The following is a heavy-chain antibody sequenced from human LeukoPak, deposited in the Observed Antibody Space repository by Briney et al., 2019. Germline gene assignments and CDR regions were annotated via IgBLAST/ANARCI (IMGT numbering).Heavy chain of an antibody. J-gene: IGHJ4*02. D-gene: IGHD4-23*01. CDR1: DYTFTSYG. CDR2: ISAYNGNT. Sequence: ASVKVSCKTSDYTFTSYGISWVRQAPGQGLEWLGWISAYNGNTNYAQKFQDRVTMTTDTSTSTAYMELRSLRSDDTAVYYCARGGPSTVVTPFDFWGQGTLVTVSS. CDR3: ARGGPSTVVTPFDF. V-gene: IGHV1-18*01.